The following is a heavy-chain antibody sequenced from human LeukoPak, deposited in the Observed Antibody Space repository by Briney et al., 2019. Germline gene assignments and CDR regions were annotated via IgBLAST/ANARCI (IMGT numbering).Heavy chain of an antibody. D-gene: IGHD5-18*01. CDR3: ARDAYSYGYSFDY. J-gene: IGHJ4*02. CDR2: ISSSSSYI. CDR1: GFTFSSSS. Sequence: GGSLRLSCAASGFTFSSSSMNWVRQAPGKGLEWVSSISSSSSYIYYADSVKGRFTISRDNAKNSLYLQMNSLRAEDTAVYYCARDAYSYGYSFDYWGQGTLVTVSS. V-gene: IGHV3-21*01.